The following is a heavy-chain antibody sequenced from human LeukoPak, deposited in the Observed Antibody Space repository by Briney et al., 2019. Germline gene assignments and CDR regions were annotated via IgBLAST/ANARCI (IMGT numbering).Heavy chain of an antibody. CDR2: ISGSGANT. CDR3: ANERAGYSNPYYFDY. Sequence: GGSLRLSCAASGFTFSTYAMSWVRQAPGKGLEWVSTISGSGANTYYADSVRGRFTISRDNSKNTLYLHMSSLRAEDTAVYYCANERAGYSNPYYFDYWGQGTLVTVSS. J-gene: IGHJ4*02. V-gene: IGHV3-23*01. CDR1: GFTFSTYA. D-gene: IGHD3-9*01.